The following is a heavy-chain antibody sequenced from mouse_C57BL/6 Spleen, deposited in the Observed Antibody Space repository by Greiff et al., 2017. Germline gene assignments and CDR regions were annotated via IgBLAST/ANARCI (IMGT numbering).Heavy chain of an antibody. CDR2: INPSNGGN. CDR1: GYTFTSYW. Sequence: QVQLQQPGTELVKPGASVKLSCKASGYTFTSYWMHWVKQRPGQGLEWIGNINPSNGGNNDNEKFKSKATLTVDKSSSTAYMQRSSLTAEDSAVYYGARMGLLRNFDVWGTGTTVTVSS. V-gene: IGHV1-53*01. D-gene: IGHD2-3*01. CDR3: ARMGLLRNFDV. J-gene: IGHJ1*03.